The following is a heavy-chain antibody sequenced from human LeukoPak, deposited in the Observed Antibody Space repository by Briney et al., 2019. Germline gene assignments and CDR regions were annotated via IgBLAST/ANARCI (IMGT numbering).Heavy chain of an antibody. CDR3: ARKKSSGWDRYVLQYYYYGMDV. CDR2: INHSGST. Sequence: SETLSLTCADYGGSFSGYYWSWIRQPPGKGLEWIGEINHSGSTNYNPSLKSRVTISVDTSKNQFSLKLSSVTAADTAVYYCARKKSSGWDRYVLQYYYYGMDVWGQGTTVTVSS. D-gene: IGHD6-19*01. J-gene: IGHJ6*02. V-gene: IGHV4-34*01. CDR1: GGSFSGYY.